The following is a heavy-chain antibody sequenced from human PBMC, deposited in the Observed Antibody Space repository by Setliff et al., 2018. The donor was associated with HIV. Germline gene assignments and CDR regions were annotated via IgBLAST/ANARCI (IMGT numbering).Heavy chain of an antibody. CDR3: ARVGDSSQWDYFDY. CDR2: IIPILGIA. Sequence: SVKVSCKASGGTFSSYAISWVRQAPGQGLEWMGGIIPILGIANYAQKFQGRVTITTDESTSTAYMELSSLRSEDTAVYYCARVGDSSQWDYFDYWGQGTLVTVSS. CDR1: GGTFSSYA. J-gene: IGHJ4*02. D-gene: IGHD3-22*01. V-gene: IGHV1-69*10.